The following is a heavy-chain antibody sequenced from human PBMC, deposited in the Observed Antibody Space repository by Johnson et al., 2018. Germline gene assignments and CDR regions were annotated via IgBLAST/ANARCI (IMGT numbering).Heavy chain of an antibody. D-gene: IGHD1-1*01. CDR3: ATDNQLEPTYAFDI. V-gene: IGHV3-30-3*01. CDR1: ALTLSDYA. CDR2: ISYDGSSR. Sequence: QVRLVESGGGVVQPGRSLRLSCAASALTLSDYAMHWVRQAPGKGLDWMAVISYDGSSRYYADSVRGRFTISRDNSKNTLYLQMNSPRTEDSAIYYCATDNQLEPTYAFDIWGQGTMVTVSS. J-gene: IGHJ3*02.